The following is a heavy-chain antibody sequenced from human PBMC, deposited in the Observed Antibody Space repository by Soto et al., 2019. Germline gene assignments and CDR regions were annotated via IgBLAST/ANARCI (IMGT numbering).Heavy chain of an antibody. CDR3: ARVLFAYGSSGGYFDY. CDR1: GGSISSGGYY. V-gene: IGHV4-31*03. D-gene: IGHD3-10*01. Sequence: SETLSLTCTVSGGSISSGGYYWSWIRQHPGKGLEWIGYIYYSGSTYYNPSLKSRVTISVDTSKNQFSLKLSSVTAADTAVYYCARVLFAYGSSGGYFDYWGQGTLVTVSS. J-gene: IGHJ4*02. CDR2: IYYSGST.